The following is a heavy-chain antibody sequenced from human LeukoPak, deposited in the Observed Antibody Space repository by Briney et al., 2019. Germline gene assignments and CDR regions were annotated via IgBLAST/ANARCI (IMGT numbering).Heavy chain of an antibody. CDR2: ISAYNGNT. D-gene: IGHD3-3*01. J-gene: IGHJ4*02. CDR1: GYTFTSYG. V-gene: IGHV1-18*01. CDR3: ARSITIFEVVIIGVGQPPDY. Sequence: GASVKVSCKASGYTFTSYGISWVRQAPGQGLEWMGWISAYNGNTNYAQKLQGRVTMTTDTSTSTAYMELRSLRSDDTAVYYCARSITIFEVVIIGVGQPPDYWGQGTLVTVSS.